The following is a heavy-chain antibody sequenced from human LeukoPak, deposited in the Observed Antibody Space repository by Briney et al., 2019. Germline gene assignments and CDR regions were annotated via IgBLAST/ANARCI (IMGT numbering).Heavy chain of an antibody. CDR3: AKWGDFDILTGYYVPDF. CDR1: GFIFRNYA. Sequence: GGSLRLSCAASGFIFRNYAMSWVRQAPGKRLEWVSAITGSGDITYYADPVKGRFTISRDNSKNTLYVEMNTLRAEDTAVYYCAKWGDFDILTGYYVPDFWGQGTLVTVSS. D-gene: IGHD3-9*01. CDR2: ITGSGDIT. V-gene: IGHV3-23*01. J-gene: IGHJ4*02.